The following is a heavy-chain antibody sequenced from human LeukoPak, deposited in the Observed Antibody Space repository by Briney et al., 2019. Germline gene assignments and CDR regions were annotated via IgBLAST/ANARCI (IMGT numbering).Heavy chain of an antibody. CDR3: ARSSTSLFYYYYGMDV. J-gene: IGHJ6*04. CDR2: INAGNGNT. Sequence: ASVKVSCTASGYTFTSYAMHWVRQAPGQRLEWMGWINAGNGNTKYSQKFQGRVTITRDTSASTAYMELSSLRSEDTAVYYCARSSTSLFYYYYGMDVWGKGTTVTVSS. CDR1: GYTFTSYA. D-gene: IGHD2-2*01. V-gene: IGHV1-3*01.